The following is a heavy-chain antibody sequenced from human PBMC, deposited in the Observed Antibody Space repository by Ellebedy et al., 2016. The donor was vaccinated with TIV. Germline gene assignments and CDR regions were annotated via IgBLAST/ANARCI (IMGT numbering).Heavy chain of an antibody. V-gene: IGHV3-23*01. CDR1: GFTFSSYA. CDR2: MSGSGVTT. D-gene: IGHD3-9*01. J-gene: IGHJ4*02. Sequence: GESLKISCAASGFTFSSYAMSWVRQAPGKGLEWVSVMSGSGVTTQYADSVKGRFTISRDNSKNTLYLQMNSLKAEDTAVYYCAKGAVLRYFDWPHFDYWGQGTLVTVSS. CDR3: AKGAVLRYFDWPHFDY.